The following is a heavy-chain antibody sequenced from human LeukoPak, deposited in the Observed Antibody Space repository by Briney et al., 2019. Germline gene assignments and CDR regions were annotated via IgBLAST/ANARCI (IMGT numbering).Heavy chain of an antibody. J-gene: IGHJ4*02. CDR1: GFTFSSYA. V-gene: IGHV3-48*03. CDR2: ISSGGTTI. D-gene: IGHD3-16*02. CDR3: ARGRSRQDY. Sequence: GGSLRLSCAASGFTFSSYAMNWVRQAPGKGLEWVSYISSGGTTIYYADSVKGRFTISRDNAKNSLYLQMNSLRAEDTAVYYCARGRSRQDYWGQGTLVTVSS.